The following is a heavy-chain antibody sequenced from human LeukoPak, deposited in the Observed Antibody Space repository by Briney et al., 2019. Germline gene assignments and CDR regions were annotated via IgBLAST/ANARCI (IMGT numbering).Heavy chain of an antibody. CDR2: IYYSGST. V-gene: IGHV4-39*01. Sequence: SQTLSVTCTVSGGSISSSGYYWGWIGPPPGKGRAGIGSIYYSGSTYYNPSLKSRVTISVDTSKNQFSLKLSSVTAADTAVYYCARPVAGVYYFDYWGQGTLVTVSS. CDR1: GGSISSSGYY. CDR3: ARPVAGVYYFDY. J-gene: IGHJ4*02. D-gene: IGHD6-19*01.